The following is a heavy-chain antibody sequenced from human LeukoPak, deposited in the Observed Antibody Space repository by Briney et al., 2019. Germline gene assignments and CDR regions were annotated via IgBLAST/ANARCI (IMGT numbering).Heavy chain of an antibody. CDR3: ARAYNWNDYFDY. Sequence: SVKVSCKASGGTFSSYAISWVRQAPGQGLEWMGGIIPIFGTANYAQKFQGRVTMTRDTSTSAVYMDLSSLRSEDTAVYYCARAYNWNDYFDYWGQGTLVTVSS. V-gene: IGHV1-69*05. CDR2: IIPIFGTA. D-gene: IGHD1-20*01. CDR1: GGTFSSYA. J-gene: IGHJ4*02.